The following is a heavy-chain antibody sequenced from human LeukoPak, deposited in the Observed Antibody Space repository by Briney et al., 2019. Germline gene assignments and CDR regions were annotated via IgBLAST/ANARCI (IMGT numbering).Heavy chain of an antibody. J-gene: IGHJ4*02. Sequence: GGSLRLSCAASGLTFSSYSMNWVRQAPGKGLEWVSSISSSSSYIYYADSVKGRFTISRDNAKNSLYLQMNSLRAEDTAVYYCARPHSSGWLYYFDYWGQGTLVTVSS. CDR3: ARPHSSGWLYYFDY. V-gene: IGHV3-21*01. CDR1: GLTFSSYS. CDR2: ISSSSSYI. D-gene: IGHD6-19*01.